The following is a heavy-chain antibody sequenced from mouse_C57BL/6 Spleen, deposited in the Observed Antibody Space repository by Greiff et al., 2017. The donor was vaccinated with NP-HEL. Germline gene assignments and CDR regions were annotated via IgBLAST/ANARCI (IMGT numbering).Heavy chain of an antibody. Sequence: QVQLQQSGPELVKPGASVKISCKASGYAFSSSWMNWVKQRPGKGLEWIGRIYPGDGDTNYNGKFKGKATLTADKSSSTAYMQLSSLTSEDSAVYFCAREQDYGSSYDAMDYWGQGTSVTVSS. CDR3: AREQDYGSSYDAMDY. J-gene: IGHJ4*01. D-gene: IGHD1-1*01. CDR1: GYAFSSSW. CDR2: IYPGDGDT. V-gene: IGHV1-82*01.